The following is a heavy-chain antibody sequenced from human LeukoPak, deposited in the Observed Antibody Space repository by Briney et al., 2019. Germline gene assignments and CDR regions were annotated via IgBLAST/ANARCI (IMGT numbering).Heavy chain of an antibody. J-gene: IGHJ4*02. Sequence: SETLSLTCTVSGGSISSYFWGWIRQPPGKGLEWIGYIYYSGSTYYNPSLKSRVTISVDTSKNQFSLKLSSVTAADTAVYYCARVLRSGYGDYASYYFDYWGQGTLVTVSS. CDR3: ARVLRSGYGDYASYYFDY. V-gene: IGHV4-59*12. D-gene: IGHD4-17*01. CDR1: GGSISSYF. CDR2: IYYSGST.